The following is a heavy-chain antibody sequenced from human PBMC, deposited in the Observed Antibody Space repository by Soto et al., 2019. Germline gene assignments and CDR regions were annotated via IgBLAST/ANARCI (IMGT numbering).Heavy chain of an antibody. CDR1: GYSCSSDG. V-gene: IGHV1-18*01. Sequence: GAAVKVACRASGYSCSSDGIRWVRQAPGEGLEWMGWVSGYSGNTNYAQKVQGRVTMTTDTSTSTAYMELRSLRSDDTALYYCARDTGNYFDYWGQGTLVTVSS. CDR2: VSGYSGNT. CDR3: ARDTGNYFDY. D-gene: IGHD3-10*01. J-gene: IGHJ4*02.